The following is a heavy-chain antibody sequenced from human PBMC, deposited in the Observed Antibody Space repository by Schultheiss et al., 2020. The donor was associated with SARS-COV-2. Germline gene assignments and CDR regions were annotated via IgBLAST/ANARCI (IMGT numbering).Heavy chain of an antibody. J-gene: IGHJ4*02. CDR2: ISSSSSYI. V-gene: IGHV3-21*01. D-gene: IGHD1-26*01. CDR3: ARDHQDSGSYYPDY. CDR1: GFTFSSYS. Sequence: GGSLRLSCAASGFTFSSYSMNWVRQAPGKGLEWVSSISSSSSYIYYADSVKGRFTISRDNAKNSLYLQMNSLRAEDTAVYYCARDHQDSGSYYPDYWGQGTLVTVSS.